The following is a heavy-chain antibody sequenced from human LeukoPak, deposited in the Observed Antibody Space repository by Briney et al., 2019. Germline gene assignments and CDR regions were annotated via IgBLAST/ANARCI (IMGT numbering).Heavy chain of an antibody. CDR3: ARHLIAAAGAGLDY. D-gene: IGHD6-13*01. Sequence: PSQTLSLTCAVSGGSISSGGYSWSWIRQPPGKGLEWIGYIYYSGSTYYNPSLKSRVTISVDTSKNQFSLKLSSVTAADTAVYYCARHLIAAAGAGLDYWGQGTLVTVSS. CDR2: IYYSGST. V-gene: IGHV4-30-2*03. J-gene: IGHJ4*02. CDR1: GGSISSGGYS.